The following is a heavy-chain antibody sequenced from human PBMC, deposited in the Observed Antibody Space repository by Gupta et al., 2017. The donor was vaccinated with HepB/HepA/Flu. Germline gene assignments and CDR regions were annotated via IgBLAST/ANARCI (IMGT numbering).Heavy chain of an antibody. J-gene: IGHJ6*02. V-gene: IGHV1-2*02. Sequence: QVHLVQSGAEVTKPGASVKVSCKASGYTFSAYYIHWLRQAPGQGLEWMGWIHPSRGDTNIAQKFHDPVSITRATSVNTAYLELRRLRSNDTAVDYCARWSITWQSSIYNSYMDVWGQGTTVTVSS. CDR3: ARWSITWQSSIYNSYMDV. D-gene: IGHD5-24*01. CDR2: IHPSRGDT. CDR1: GYTFSAYY.